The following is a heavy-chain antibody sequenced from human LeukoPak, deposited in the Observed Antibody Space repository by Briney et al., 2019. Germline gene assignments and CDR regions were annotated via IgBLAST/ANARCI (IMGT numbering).Heavy chain of an antibody. D-gene: IGHD4-17*01. CDR3: AKVPMTTVTARTYYYYYGMDV. J-gene: IGHJ6*02. CDR1: GFTFSSYA. V-gene: IGHV3-23*01. Sequence: GGSLRLSCAASGFTFSSYAMSWVRQAPGKGLEWVSAISGSGGSTYYADSVKGRFTISRDNSKNTLYLQMNSLRAEDTAVYYCAKVPMTTVTARTYYYYYGMDVWGQGTTVTVSS. CDR2: ISGSGGST.